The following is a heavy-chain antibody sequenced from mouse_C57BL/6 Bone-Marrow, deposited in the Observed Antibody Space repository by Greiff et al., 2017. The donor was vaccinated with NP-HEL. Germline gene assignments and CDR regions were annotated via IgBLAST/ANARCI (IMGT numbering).Heavy chain of an antibody. CDR1: GFTFSSYG. V-gene: IGHV5-6*01. CDR2: ISSGGSYT. Sequence: EVQLQESGGDLVKPGGSLKLSCAASGFTFSSYGTSWVRQTPDKRLEWVATISSGGSYTYYPDSVKGRFTISRDNAKNTLDLQMSSLKSEDTAMYYCVIYYDYDGAMDYWGQGTSVTVSS. J-gene: IGHJ4*01. D-gene: IGHD2-4*01. CDR3: VIYYDYDGAMDY.